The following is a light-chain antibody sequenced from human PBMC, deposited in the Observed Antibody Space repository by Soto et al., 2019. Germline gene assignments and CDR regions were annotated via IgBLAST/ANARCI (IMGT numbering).Light chain of an antibody. J-gene: IGKJ1*01. Sequence: DIQMTQSPSSLSASIGDRVTITCRTSSSIATYLKWYQQKPGQAPQLLIYAASSLQPGVPLRFSGSGSETDFTLTISSLQSEDFATYYFQQIYNTPVTFGHGTKVEI. V-gene: IGKV1-39*01. CDR1: SSIATY. CDR3: QQIYNTPVT. CDR2: AAS.